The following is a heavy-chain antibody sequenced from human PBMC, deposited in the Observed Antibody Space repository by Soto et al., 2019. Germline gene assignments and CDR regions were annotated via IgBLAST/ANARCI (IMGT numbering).Heavy chain of an antibody. CDR3: TRNLYNTGDFDH. D-gene: IGHD1-20*01. Sequence: QVQLMQSGAEVRKPGASVKVSCKASGYTFTDYDINWVRQATGQGLEWLGWMTPKSGYTGYAQKCQGRVTLTRDTSRGTAYMELSSLTSEDTAVYYCTRNLYNTGDFDHWGQGTLVTVSS. CDR1: GYTFTDYD. V-gene: IGHV1-8*02. J-gene: IGHJ4*02. CDR2: MTPKSGYT.